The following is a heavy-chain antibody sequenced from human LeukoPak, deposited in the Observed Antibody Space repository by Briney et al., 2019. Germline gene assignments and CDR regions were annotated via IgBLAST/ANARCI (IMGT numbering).Heavy chain of an antibody. V-gene: IGHV4-61*01. CDR1: GDSVISGLYY. CDR2: VYHSGST. Sequence: PSETLSLTCSVSGDSVISGLYYWTWVRQPPGKGLEWIGYVYHSGSTTYNPSLKSRVTISIDTSQNKFSLKLRSVTAADTATYYCARGKYYGDSDFWGQGTLVIVSS. CDR3: ARGKYYGDSDF. D-gene: IGHD3-3*01. J-gene: IGHJ4*02.